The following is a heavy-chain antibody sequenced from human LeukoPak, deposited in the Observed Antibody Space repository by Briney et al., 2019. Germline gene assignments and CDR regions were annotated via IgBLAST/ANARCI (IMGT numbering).Heavy chain of an antibody. CDR1: GGSISSSSYY. CDR3: ARHRRGSYGHYFDY. V-gene: IGHV4-39*01. J-gene: IGHJ4*02. Sequence: SETLSLTCTVSGGSISSSSYYWGWIRQPPGKGLEWIGSIYYSGSTYYNPSLKSRVTISVDTSKNQFSLKLSSVTAADTAVYYCARHRRGSYGHYFDYWGQGTLVTVSS. CDR2: IYYSGST. D-gene: IGHD1-26*01.